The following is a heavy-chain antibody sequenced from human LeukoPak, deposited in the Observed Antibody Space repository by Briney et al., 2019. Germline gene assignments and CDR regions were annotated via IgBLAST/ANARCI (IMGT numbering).Heavy chain of an antibody. CDR3: ATSHGTGRLTLLFDY. CDR1: GYTFTSYH. J-gene: IGHJ4*02. CDR2: INPSGGST. Sequence: GASVKVSCNASGYTFTSYHMYWVRQAPGQGLEWMGIINPSGGSTSYAQKFQGRVTMTRDMSTSTVYMELSSLRSEDTAVYYCATSHGTGRLTLLFDYWGQGTLVTVSS. D-gene: IGHD3/OR15-3a*01. V-gene: IGHV1-46*01.